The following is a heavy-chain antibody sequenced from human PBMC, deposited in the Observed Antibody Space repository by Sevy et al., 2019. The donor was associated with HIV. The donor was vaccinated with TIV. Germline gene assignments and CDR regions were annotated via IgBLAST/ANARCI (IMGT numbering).Heavy chain of an antibody. CDR2: INPNSGNT. J-gene: IGHJ6*02. Sequence: ASVKVSCKASGYTFTSYDINWVRQATGQGLEWMGWINPNSGNTGYAQKFQGRVTMTRNTSISTAYMELSSLRSEDTAVYYCARGKLEDYYYYGMDVWGQGTTVTVSS. V-gene: IGHV1-8*01. CDR1: GYTFTSYD. CDR3: ARGKLEDYYYYGMDV. D-gene: IGHD1-1*01.